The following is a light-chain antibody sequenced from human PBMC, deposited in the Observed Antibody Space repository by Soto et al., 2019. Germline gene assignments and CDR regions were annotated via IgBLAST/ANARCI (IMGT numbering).Light chain of an antibody. V-gene: IGKV3-20*01. CDR2: GAS. Sequence: EIVLTQSPGTLSLSPGERATLSCRASQSVSSSYLAWYQQKPGQAPRLLIYGASSRATGIPDRFIGSGSVTDFTLTISRLEPEDFAVYYCQQYGSSLYTFGQGTKLEIK. CDR3: QQYGSSLYT. CDR1: QSVSSSY. J-gene: IGKJ2*01.